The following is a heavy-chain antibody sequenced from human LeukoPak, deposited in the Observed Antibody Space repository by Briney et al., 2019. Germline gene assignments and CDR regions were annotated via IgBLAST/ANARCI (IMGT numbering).Heavy chain of an antibody. CDR3: ATATV. CDR1: GFTVSSNY. V-gene: IGHV3-53*01. CDR2: IYSGGYT. D-gene: IGHD4-17*01. Sequence: GGSLRLSCAASGFTVSSNYMTWVRQAPGKGLEWVSVIYSGGYTYYADSVKGRFTISRDNSKSTVYIQMNRLRAEDTAVYYCATATVWGQGTLVTVSS. J-gene: IGHJ4*02.